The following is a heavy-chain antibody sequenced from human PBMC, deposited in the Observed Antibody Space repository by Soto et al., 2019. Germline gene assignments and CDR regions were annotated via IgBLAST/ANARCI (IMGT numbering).Heavy chain of an antibody. V-gene: IGHV2-26*01. CDR1: GFSLNTDGMG. Sequence: QVTLKEAGPVLVKPTETLTLTCTVSGFSLNTDGMGVSWIRQPPGKALEWLAQIFSSDDKSYSASLKSRLSISKDSSGSQVVLSVTNMDPVDTATYSCARIRGYDSLVPVDYWGQGMLVTVSS. CDR3: ARIRGYDSLVPVDY. J-gene: IGHJ4*02. CDR2: IFSSDDK. D-gene: IGHD5-12*01.